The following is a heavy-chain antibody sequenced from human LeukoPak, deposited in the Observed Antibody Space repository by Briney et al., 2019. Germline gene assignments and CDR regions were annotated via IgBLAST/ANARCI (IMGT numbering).Heavy chain of an antibody. D-gene: IGHD6-6*01. Sequence: PGRSLRLSCAASGFTFSSYAMHWVRQAPGKGLEWVAVISYDGSNKYYADSVKGRFTISRDNSKNTLYLQMNSLRAEDTAVYYCARDRSMYPDYWGQGTLVTVSS. CDR1: GFTFSSYA. CDR3: ARDRSMYPDY. CDR2: ISYDGSNK. J-gene: IGHJ4*02. V-gene: IGHV3-30*04.